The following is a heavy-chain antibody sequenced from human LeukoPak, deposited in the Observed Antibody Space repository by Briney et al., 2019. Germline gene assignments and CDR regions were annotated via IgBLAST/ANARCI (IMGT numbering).Heavy chain of an antibody. CDR2: FSTSGST. D-gene: IGHD6-13*01. CDR1: GGSISSYY. J-gene: IGHJ4*02. CDR3: AGFASGSNWSYFDY. Sequence: ETLSLTRTVSGGSISSYYWSWIRQPAGKGLEWIGRFSTSGSTNYNPSLKSRVTMSIDTSKNQFSLKLSSVTAADTAVYYCAGFASGSNWSYFDYWGQGTLVTVSS. V-gene: IGHV4-4*07.